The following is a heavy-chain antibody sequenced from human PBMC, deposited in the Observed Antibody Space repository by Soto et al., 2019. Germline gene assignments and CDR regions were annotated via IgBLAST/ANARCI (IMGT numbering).Heavy chain of an antibody. V-gene: IGHV3-74*01. CDR1: GFTFSTYW. CDR3: TKDLNEYSSGWGDY. J-gene: IGHJ4*02. D-gene: IGHD6-19*01. Sequence: EVQLVESGGGLVQPGGSLRLSCAASGFTFSTYWMHWVRQAPGKGLVWVSRIKSDGSITSYADSVKGRFTISRDNAKSTLDLQMNSLRADDTAVYYCTKDLNEYSSGWGDYWGQGILVTVSS. CDR2: IKSDGSIT.